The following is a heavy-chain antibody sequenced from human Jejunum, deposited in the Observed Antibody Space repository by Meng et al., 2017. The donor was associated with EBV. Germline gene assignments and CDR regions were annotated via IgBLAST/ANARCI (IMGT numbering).Heavy chain of an antibody. CDR1: GFTLSDHW. CDR3: TRAGYYRFDY. D-gene: IGHD1-26*01. J-gene: IGHJ4*02. V-gene: IGHV3-74*01. CDR2: INPDGRTI. Sequence: VQLVEAGGGLVQPGGSLSLSCAASGFTLSDHWIHWVRQAPGEGLMWVSRINPDGRTINYGDSVKGRFTISRDNAKNTVYLQMNSLRAEDTAVYYCTRAGYYRFDYWGQGALVTVSS.